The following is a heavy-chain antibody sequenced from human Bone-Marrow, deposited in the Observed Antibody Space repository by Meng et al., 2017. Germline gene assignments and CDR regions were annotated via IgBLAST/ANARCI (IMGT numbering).Heavy chain of an antibody. CDR1: GGSFSGYY. J-gene: IGHJ4*02. Sequence: QVQLQQWGAGLLKPSETLSLTCAVYGGSFSGYYWSWIRQPPGKGLEWIGEINHSGSTNYNPSLKSRVTISVDTSKNQFSLKLSSVTAADTAVYYCASAADGYNSGGDYWGQGTLVTVSS. D-gene: IGHD5-24*01. CDR2: INHSGST. CDR3: ASAADGYNSGGDY. V-gene: IGHV4-34*01.